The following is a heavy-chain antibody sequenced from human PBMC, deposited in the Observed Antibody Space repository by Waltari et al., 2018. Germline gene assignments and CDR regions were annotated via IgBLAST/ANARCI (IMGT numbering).Heavy chain of an antibody. CDR3: GRWTSGSPDV. J-gene: IGHJ4*02. V-gene: IGHV3-72*01. CDR2: TKNKRNGYTT. D-gene: IGHD1-26*01. Sequence: EVHLVESGGGLVQPGGSLRLSCAASGFTFSAHYMDWVRQAPGKGLEWVGRTKNKRNGYTTEYAASVRGRFTISSDESENSVYLQMNSLKTEDTAVYFCGRWTSGSPDVWGQGTLVTVSS. CDR1: GFTFSAHY.